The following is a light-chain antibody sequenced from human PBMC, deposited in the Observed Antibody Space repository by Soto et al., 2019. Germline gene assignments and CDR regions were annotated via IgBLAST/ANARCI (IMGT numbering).Light chain of an antibody. V-gene: IGKV3-20*01. J-gene: IGKJ5*01. Sequence: EIVLTQSPGTLSLSPGERATLSCRASQSVSSSYLAWYQQKPGQAPRLLLYGASSRATGLPDRFSGSGSGTDFTLTISRLEPEDLAVYYCQQYGSSPPSTFGQGTRLEIK. CDR1: QSVSSSY. CDR2: GAS. CDR3: QQYGSSPPST.